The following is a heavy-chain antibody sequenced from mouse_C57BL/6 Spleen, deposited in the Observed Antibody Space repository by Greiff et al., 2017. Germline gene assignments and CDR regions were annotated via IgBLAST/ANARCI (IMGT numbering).Heavy chain of an antibody. CDR2: IYPRSGNT. CDR3: ARDYYSSNYPYYFDY. CDR1: GYTFTSYG. D-gene: IGHD1-1*01. V-gene: IGHV1-81*01. Sequence: VQLQQSGAELARPGASVKLSCKASGYTFTSYGISWVKQRTGQGLEWIGEIYPRSGNTYYNEKFKGKATLTADNSSSTAYMELRSLTSEYSAVYFWARDYYSSNYPYYFDYWGQGTTLTVSS. J-gene: IGHJ2*01.